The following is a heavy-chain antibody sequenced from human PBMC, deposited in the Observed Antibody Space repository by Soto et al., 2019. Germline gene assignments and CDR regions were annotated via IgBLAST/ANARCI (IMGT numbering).Heavy chain of an antibody. CDR1: GFTFSSYW. J-gene: IGHJ4*02. D-gene: IGHD5-18*01. CDR2: IKEDGSEK. Sequence: EVQVVETGGSLVQPGGSLRLSCAGSGFTFSSYWMSWIRQAPGKGLEWVANIKEDGSEKYYVDSVKGRFTVSRDNAKNSLYLQMNSLRAEDTAVYYCARGGGYGYVYWGQGTLVTVSS. V-gene: IGHV3-7*04. CDR3: ARGGGYGYVY.